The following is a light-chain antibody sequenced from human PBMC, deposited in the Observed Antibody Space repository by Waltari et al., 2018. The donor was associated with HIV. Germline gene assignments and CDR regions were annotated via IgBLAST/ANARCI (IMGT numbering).Light chain of an antibody. CDR2: DKN. CDR1: TPRIYY. Sequence: SSELTQDPAVSVALGKTVSTTCQGDTPRIYYSTCYQQKPGQAPLLVIFDKNNRPSGIPDRFSGSSSGNTASLTITGTQAEDEGDYYCNSRDKSGNFVVFGGGTKLTVL. J-gene: IGLJ2*01. V-gene: IGLV3-19*01. CDR3: NSRDKSGNFVV.